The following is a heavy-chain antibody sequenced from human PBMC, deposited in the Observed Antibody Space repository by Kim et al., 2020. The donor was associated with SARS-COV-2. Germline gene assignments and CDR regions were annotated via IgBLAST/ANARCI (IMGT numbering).Heavy chain of an antibody. CDR2: IATNTGDP. D-gene: IGHD3-10*01. V-gene: IGHV7-4-1*02. CDR1: GYSFKSYD. Sequence: ASVKVSCKASGYSFKSYDMFWVRQAPGHGLEWMGWIATNTGDPTYAQGFTGRFVFSFDTSVSTAYLQITSLKAEDTAVYYCARPNYGSGTYRYFDIWGQGTLVTVSS. J-gene: IGHJ4*02. CDR3: ARPNYGSGTYRYFDI.